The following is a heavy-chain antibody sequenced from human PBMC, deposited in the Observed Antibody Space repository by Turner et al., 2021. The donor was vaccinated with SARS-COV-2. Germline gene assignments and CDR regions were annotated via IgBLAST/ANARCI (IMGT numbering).Heavy chain of an antibody. J-gene: IGHJ4*02. D-gene: IGHD3-10*01. Sequence: QVKLQESGPGLVKHSEPLSLTCTVSGGSISSYYWSWIRQPPGKGLEWIGYIYDSGSTNYSPSLKSRVTISVDTSKNQFSLKLSSVTAADTAVYYCANMERDYWGQGTLVTVSS. CDR2: IYDSGST. CDR3: ANMERDY. CDR1: GGSISSYY. V-gene: IGHV4-59*01.